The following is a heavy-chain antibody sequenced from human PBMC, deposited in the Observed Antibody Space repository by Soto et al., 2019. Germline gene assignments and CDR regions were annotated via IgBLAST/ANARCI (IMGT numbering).Heavy chain of an antibody. J-gene: IGHJ5*02. Sequence: ASVKVSCKASGYTFTRYTMNWVRQAPGQRLEWMGWINPDNGNTKSSQKFQDRVIITRDTYASTAYMDLSSLRSEDTAVYYCARGIATGQLDTWGQGTLVTVSS. CDR2: INPDNGNT. CDR1: GYTFTRYT. D-gene: IGHD2-15*01. V-gene: IGHV1-3*01. CDR3: ARGIATGQLDT.